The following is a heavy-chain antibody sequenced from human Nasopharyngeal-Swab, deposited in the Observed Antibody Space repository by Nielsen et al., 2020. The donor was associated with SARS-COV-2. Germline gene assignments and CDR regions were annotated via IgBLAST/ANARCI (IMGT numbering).Heavy chain of an antibody. CDR3: ARAQASGVEASRF. Sequence: GESLKISCAVSGFTFSDYYMSWIRQAPGKGLEWLAYINGSRTYTDYAASVKGRFVISRDNAKNSMFLQMSSLRAEDTALYYCARAQASGVEASRFWGLGTLVTVSS. J-gene: IGHJ4*02. CDR2: INGSRTYT. CDR1: GFTFSDYY. D-gene: IGHD3-3*01. V-gene: IGHV3-11*06.